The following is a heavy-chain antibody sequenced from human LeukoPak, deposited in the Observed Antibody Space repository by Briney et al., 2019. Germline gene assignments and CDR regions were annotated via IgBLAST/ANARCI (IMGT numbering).Heavy chain of an antibody. CDR2: IYHSGST. CDR1: GYSISSGYY. V-gene: IGHV4-38-2*01. CDR3: ASQRLELWFGELRQEFDH. Sequence: NPSETLSLTCAVSGYSISSGYYWGWIRQPPGKGLEWVGSIYHSGSTYYNPSLKSRVTISVDTSKNQFSLKLSSVTAADTAVYYCASQRLELWFGELRQEFDHWGQGTLVTVSS. J-gene: IGHJ4*02. D-gene: IGHD3-10*01.